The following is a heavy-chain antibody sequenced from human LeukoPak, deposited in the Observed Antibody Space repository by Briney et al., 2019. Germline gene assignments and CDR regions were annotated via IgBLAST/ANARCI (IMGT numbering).Heavy chain of an antibody. CDR3: ARDQSSAAGFTFYYYAMDV. CDR1: GFTFSDYC. CDR2: ISSSGSTI. V-gene: IGHV3-11*01. Sequence: GGSLRLSCAASGFTFSDYCMSWIRQAPGKGLEWVSCISSSGSTIYYADSVKGRFTISRDNAKNSLYLQMNSLRAEDTAVYYCARDQSSAAGFTFYYYAMDVWGQGTTVTVSS. D-gene: IGHD6-19*01. J-gene: IGHJ6*02.